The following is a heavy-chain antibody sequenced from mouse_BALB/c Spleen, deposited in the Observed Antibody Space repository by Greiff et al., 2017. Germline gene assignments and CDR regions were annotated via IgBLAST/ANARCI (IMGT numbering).Heavy chain of an antibody. V-gene: IGHV5-17*02. D-gene: IGHD1-2*01. CDR1: GFTFSSFG. Sequence: EVQVVESGGGLVQPGGSRKLSCAASGFTFSSFGMHWVRQAPEKGLEWVAYISSGSSTIYYADTVKGRFTISRDNPKNTLFLQMTSLRSEDTAMYYCARSSYGYGAMDYWGQGTSVTVSS. J-gene: IGHJ4*01. CDR2: ISSGSSTI. CDR3: ARSSYGYGAMDY.